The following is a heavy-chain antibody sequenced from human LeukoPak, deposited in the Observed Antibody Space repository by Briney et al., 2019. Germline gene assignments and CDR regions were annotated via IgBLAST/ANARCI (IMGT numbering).Heavy chain of an antibody. V-gene: IGHV3-30*02. J-gene: IGHJ4*02. Sequence: GGSLRLSCAASGFTYSTYGMHWVRQAPGKGLEWVAFIRYDGSNQYYADSVKGRFTISRDNTKNTLHLQMNSLRAEDTAIYYCGKECSSTTCYPWGQGTQVTVSS. CDR2: IRYDGSNQ. CDR3: GKECSSTTCYP. CDR1: GFTYSTYG. D-gene: IGHD2-2*01.